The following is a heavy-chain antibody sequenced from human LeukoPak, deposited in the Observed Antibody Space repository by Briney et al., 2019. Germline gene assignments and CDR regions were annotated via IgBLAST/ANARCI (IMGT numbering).Heavy chain of an antibody. J-gene: IGHJ4*02. CDR3: ARISGGYDFDY. CDR2: IHSTGST. D-gene: IGHD5-12*01. V-gene: IGHV4-4*08. CDR1: GGSISSYY. Sequence: PSETLSLTCTVSGGSISSYYWSWIRQPPGKGLEWIGYIHSTGSTNYNPSLKSRVTMSVDTSNNQLSLSLSSVTAADTAVYYCARISGGYDFDYWGQGTLVTVSS.